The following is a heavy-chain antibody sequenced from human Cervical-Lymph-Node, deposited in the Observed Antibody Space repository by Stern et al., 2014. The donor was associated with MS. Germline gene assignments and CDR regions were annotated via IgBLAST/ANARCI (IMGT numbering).Heavy chain of an antibody. J-gene: IGHJ3*02. Sequence: LAAPGAALTQPGASVTVSCKASRYTFTSYGLRWVRQAPGQGLARMGWISAYNGNTNYAQKLQGRVTMTTDTSTSTAYMELRSLRSDDTAVYYCARGLLGSENAFDIWGQGTMVTVSS. CDR3: ARGLLGSENAFDI. V-gene: IGHV1-18*01. CDR2: ISAYNGNT. CDR1: RYTFTSYG. D-gene: IGHD2-15*01.